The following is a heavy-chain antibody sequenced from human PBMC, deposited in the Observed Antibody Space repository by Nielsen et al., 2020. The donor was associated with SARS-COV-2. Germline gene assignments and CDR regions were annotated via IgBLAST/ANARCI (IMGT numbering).Heavy chain of an antibody. CDR1: GFTFSSYA. Sequence: GGSLRLSCAASGFTFSSYAMSWVRQAPGKGLEWVSAISGSGGSTYYADSVKGRFTISRDNAKNSLYLQMNSLRAEDTALYHCARTNYGDYEGAFDIWGQGTMVTVSS. D-gene: IGHD4-17*01. V-gene: IGHV3-23*01. CDR2: ISGSGGST. CDR3: ARTNYGDYEGAFDI. J-gene: IGHJ3*02.